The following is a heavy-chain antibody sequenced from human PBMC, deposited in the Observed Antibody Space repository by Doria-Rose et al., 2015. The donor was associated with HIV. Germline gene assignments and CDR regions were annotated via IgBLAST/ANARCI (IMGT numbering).Heavy chain of an antibody. J-gene: IGHJ4*02. CDR1: GVSLSSPGMG. CDR2: IFSDDER. Sequence: QVTLKESGPVLVKPTETLTLTCTVSGVSLSSPGMGVSWIRQPPGKALEWLANIFSDDERSYKTSLQSRLTISRGTSKSQAVLTMTDMDPVDTATYYCARIKSSRWYHKYYFDFWGQGTLVIVSA. V-gene: IGHV2-26*01. D-gene: IGHD6-13*01. CDR3: ARIKSSRWYHKYYFDF.